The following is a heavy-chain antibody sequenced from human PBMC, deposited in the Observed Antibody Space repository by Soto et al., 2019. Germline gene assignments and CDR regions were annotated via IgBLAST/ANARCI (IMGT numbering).Heavy chain of an antibody. J-gene: IGHJ4*02. CDR1: GGSISSGDYY. CDR2: IYYSVST. V-gene: IGHV4-30-4*01. D-gene: IGHD3-22*01. Sequence: QVRLQESGPGLVKPSQTLSLTCTVSGGSISSGDYYWRWIRQPPGRGLEWIGYIYYSVSTYYNSSLKGRGTISVDTSKNQFSLKLSYVTAADTDIYSCARAGQGDRRGCYHFDYWGQGSLVTVSS. CDR3: ARAGQGDRRGCYHFDY.